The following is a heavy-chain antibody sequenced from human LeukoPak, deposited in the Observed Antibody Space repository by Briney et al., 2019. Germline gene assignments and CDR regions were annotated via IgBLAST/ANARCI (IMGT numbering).Heavy chain of an antibody. V-gene: IGHV4-4*02. D-gene: IGHD1-26*01. Sequence: MPSGTLSLTCAVSGGSISSSNWWSWVRQPPGKGLEWIGEIYHSGSTNYNPSLKGRVTISVDKSKNQFSLKLSSVTAADTAVYYCASGLVGATSDYWGQGTLVTVSS. CDR1: GGSISSSNW. CDR3: ASGLVGATSDY. J-gene: IGHJ4*02. CDR2: IYHSGST.